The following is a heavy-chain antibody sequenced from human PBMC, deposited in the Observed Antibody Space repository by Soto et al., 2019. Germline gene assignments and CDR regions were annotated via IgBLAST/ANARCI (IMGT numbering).Heavy chain of an antibody. CDR1: GFTFTTYA. CDR3: AKSLTLGAAGGTCDY. V-gene: IGHV3-23*01. CDR2: ISGSGGIR. J-gene: IGHJ4*01. D-gene: IGHD6-13*01. Sequence: GGSLRLSCAASGFTFTTYAMNWVRQAPGKGLEWVSVISGSGGIRNYADSVKGRFTISRDISKNTLYLQMTSLRVEDTAVYYCAKSLTLGAAGGTCDYWGQGSLVTVSS.